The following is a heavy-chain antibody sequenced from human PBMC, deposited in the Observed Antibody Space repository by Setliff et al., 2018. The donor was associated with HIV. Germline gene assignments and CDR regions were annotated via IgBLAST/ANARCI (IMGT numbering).Heavy chain of an antibody. D-gene: IGHD3-22*01. CDR3: ARGQQIVNWFDP. V-gene: IGHV4-34*01. Sequence: PWETLSLTCAVYGGSLSDYSWSWIRQPPGKGLEWIGEMNHSGSTNYNPSLKSRVTISVDASKNQFSLKLSSVTAADTAVYYCARGQQIVNWFDPWGQGTLVTVSS. CDR2: MNHSGST. CDR1: GGSLSDYS. J-gene: IGHJ5*02.